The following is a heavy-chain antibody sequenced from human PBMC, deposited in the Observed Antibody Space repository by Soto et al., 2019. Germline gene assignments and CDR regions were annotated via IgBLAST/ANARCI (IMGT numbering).Heavy chain of an antibody. Sequence: SETLSLTCTVSGGSISNFCWSWIRQPPGKGLEWIGYISYSGNTNYNPSLKSRVSISVDTSKNQLSLNLTSVTAADTAVYYCARAPMVLSRSYFDSWGQGTPVTVSS. CDR1: GGSISNFC. J-gene: IGHJ4*02. CDR2: ISYSGNT. D-gene: IGHD2-8*01. V-gene: IGHV4-59*01. CDR3: ARAPMVLSRSYFDS.